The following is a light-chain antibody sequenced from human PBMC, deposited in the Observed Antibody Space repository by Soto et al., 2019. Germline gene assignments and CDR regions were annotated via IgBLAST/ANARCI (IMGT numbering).Light chain of an antibody. CDR2: GAS. J-gene: IGKJ2*02. CDR1: QSVSSN. CDR3: QQYNNWCT. Sequence: EIAMTQSPATLSVSPGERATLSCRASQSVSSNLAWYQQIRGQAPRLLIYGASTRATGIPARFSGSGSGTEFTLTISSLQSEDFAVYYCQQYNNWCTFGQGTKLEIK. V-gene: IGKV3-15*01.